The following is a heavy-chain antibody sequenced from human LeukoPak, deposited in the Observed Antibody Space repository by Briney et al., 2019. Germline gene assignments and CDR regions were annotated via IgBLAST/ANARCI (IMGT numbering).Heavy chain of an antibody. J-gene: IGHJ4*02. V-gene: IGHV4-4*07. D-gene: IGHD1-26*01. CDR2: IYTSGST. CDR3: ARNGGSGTYYDGSFDY. Sequence: SETLSLTCTVSGGSISSYYWSGIRQSAGKGLEWIGRIYTSGSTNYNPSLKSRVTMSVDTSKNQFSLKLSSVTAADTAVYYCARNGGSGTYYDGSFDYWGQGTLVTVSS. CDR1: GGSISSYY.